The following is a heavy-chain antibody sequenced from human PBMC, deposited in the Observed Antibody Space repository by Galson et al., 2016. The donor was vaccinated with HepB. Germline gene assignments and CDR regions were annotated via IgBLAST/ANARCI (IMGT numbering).Heavy chain of an antibody. J-gene: IGHJ6*02. Sequence: SVKVSCKASGGTFSGDSISWVRQAPGQGLEWMGVITPIFGTTNYAQKFQGRVTITADESTSTAYMDLSSLISEDTAVYYCARDGYCGGDCYSGHYGLDVWGQGTTVTVSS. V-gene: IGHV1-69*13. CDR3: ARDGYCGGDCYSGHYGLDV. D-gene: IGHD2-21*02. CDR2: ITPIFGTT. CDR1: GGTFSGDS.